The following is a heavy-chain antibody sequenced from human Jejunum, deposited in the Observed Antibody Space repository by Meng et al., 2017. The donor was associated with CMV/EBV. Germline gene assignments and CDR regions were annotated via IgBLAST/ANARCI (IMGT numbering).Heavy chain of an antibody. CDR2: LYYGGDT. CDR1: SSSS. D-gene: IGHD2-2*01. V-gene: IGHV4-39*07. J-gene: IGHJ3*02. CDR3: ARETVAYCISSSCLDAFDI. Sequence: SSSSWAWIRQPPGKGLEWIGSLYYGGDTYYNPSLKSRVTISGDTSKNQFSLKLSSVTAADTAVYYCARETVAYCISSSCLDAFDIWGQGTMVTVSS.